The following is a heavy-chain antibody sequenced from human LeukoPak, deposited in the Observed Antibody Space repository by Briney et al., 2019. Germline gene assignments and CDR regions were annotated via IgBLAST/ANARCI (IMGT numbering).Heavy chain of an antibody. D-gene: IGHD5-24*01. Sequence: GGSLRLSCAASGFTFSSYWMHWVRQAPGKGLVWVSRINSDGSFTSYVDSVKGRFTIARDNAKNTLYLQMNSLGAEDTAVYYCASLPYGSLAPGYWGQGTLVTVSS. CDR3: ASLPYGSLAPGY. V-gene: IGHV3-74*01. CDR1: GFTFSSYW. J-gene: IGHJ4*02. CDR2: INSDGSFT.